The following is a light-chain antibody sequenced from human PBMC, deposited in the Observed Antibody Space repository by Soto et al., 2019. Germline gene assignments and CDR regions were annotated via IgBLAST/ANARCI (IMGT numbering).Light chain of an antibody. CDR2: GAS. CDR3: QQDYNLLWT. Sequence: PGERVTLSCRASRSVSSSYLTWYQQKPGQAPRLLIYGASTRATSIPARFSGSGSGTDFTLTISSLQPEDFAVYYCQQDYNLLWTFGQGTKVEIK. CDR1: RSVSSSY. J-gene: IGKJ1*01. V-gene: IGKV3D-7*01.